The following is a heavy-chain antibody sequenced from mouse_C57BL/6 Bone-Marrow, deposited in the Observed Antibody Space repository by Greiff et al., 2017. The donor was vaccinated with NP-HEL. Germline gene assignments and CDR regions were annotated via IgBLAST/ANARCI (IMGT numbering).Heavy chain of an antibody. Sequence: VQLQQSGPELVKPGASVKMSCKASGYTFTDYIMHWVKQSHGKSLEWIGYINPNNGGTSYNQKFKGKATLTVNKSSSTAYMELRSLTSEDSAVYYCARMRLRRGYAMDYWGQGTSVTVSS. CDR1: GYTFTDYI. CDR3: ARMRLRRGYAMDY. J-gene: IGHJ4*01. D-gene: IGHD2-4*01. CDR2: INPNNGGT. V-gene: IGHV1-22*01.